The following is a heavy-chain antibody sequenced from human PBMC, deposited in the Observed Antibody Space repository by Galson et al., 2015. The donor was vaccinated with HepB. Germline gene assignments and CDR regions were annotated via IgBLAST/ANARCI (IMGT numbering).Heavy chain of an antibody. CDR1: GGTFSSYA. J-gene: IGHJ2*01. CDR2: ISAYNGNT. D-gene: IGHD6-19*01. Sequence: SVKVSCKASGGTFSSYAISRVRQAPGQGLEWMGWISAYNGNTNYAQKLQGRVTMTTDTSTSTAYMELRSLRSDDTAVYYCARGEAVAGYWYFDLWGRGTLVTVSS. CDR3: ARGEAVAGYWYFDL. V-gene: IGHV1-18*01.